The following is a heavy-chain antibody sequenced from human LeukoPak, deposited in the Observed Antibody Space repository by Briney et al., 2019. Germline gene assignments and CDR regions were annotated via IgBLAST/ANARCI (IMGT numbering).Heavy chain of an antibody. Sequence: PGRSLRLSCAASGFTFSSYGMHWVRQAPGKGLEWVAVIWYDGSNKYYADSVKGRFTISRDNSKNTLYLQMNSLRAEDTAVYYCAKDLNAGSYYGPGSDYWGQGTLVTVSS. CDR3: AKDLNAGSYYGPGSDY. CDR1: GFTFSSYG. D-gene: IGHD1-26*01. J-gene: IGHJ4*02. CDR2: IWYDGSNK. V-gene: IGHV3-33*06.